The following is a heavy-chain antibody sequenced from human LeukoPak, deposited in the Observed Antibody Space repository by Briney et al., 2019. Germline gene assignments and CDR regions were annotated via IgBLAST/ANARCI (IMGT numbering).Heavy chain of an antibody. V-gene: IGHV4-59*01. Sequence: SETLSPTCTVSDGSITNDDWSWVRQPPGKGLEFIGHVHYSGTANYKPSLRSRVTISIATSKQQFFLKLKSVTAADTAVYYCARGYGDFRVEGRYFHSWGQGTLVTVSS. D-gene: IGHD4-17*01. CDR1: DGSITNDD. CDR3: ARGYGDFRVEGRYFHS. J-gene: IGHJ4*02. CDR2: VHYSGTA.